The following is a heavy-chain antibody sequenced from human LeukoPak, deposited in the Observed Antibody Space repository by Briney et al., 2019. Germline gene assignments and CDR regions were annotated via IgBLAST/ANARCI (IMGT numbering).Heavy chain of an antibody. Sequence: GGSLRLSCVASGFTFSTYGMHWVRQAPGKGLEWVAFLRYDGSNKYYADSVKGRFTISRDNSKNTLYLQMNSLRAEDTAVYYCAKDVVNCGSTSCYFYYYMDVWGKGTTVTVSS. V-gene: IGHV3-30*02. CDR2: LRYDGSNK. J-gene: IGHJ6*03. D-gene: IGHD2-2*01. CDR3: AKDVVNCGSTSCYFYYYMDV. CDR1: GFTFSTYG.